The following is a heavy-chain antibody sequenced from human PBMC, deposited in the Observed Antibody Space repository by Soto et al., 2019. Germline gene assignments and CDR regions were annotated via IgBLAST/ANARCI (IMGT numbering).Heavy chain of an antibody. Sequence: SVKVSCKASGFTFTTTAVQWVRQTREQRLEWIGWIVVGSGDTTYAQKFQEGVTITRDMSSGTAYMELSSLRAEDTAVYYCAAGYYTAKTFYYFGLDVWGQGTTVTVSS. V-gene: IGHV1-58*01. D-gene: IGHD3-22*01. J-gene: IGHJ6*02. CDR3: AAGYYTAKTFYYFGLDV. CDR2: IVVGSGDT. CDR1: GFTFTTTA.